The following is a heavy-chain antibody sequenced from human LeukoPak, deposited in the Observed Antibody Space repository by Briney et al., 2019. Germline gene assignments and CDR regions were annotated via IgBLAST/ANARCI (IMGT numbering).Heavy chain of an antibody. V-gene: IGHV3-23*01. Sequence: LTGVSLRLXCAASGFTFSSYAMSWGRQTPGKGLQWLAAIGGSDGSTYFADSVKGRLTISRDNSKNTLYLQINSLTDEDTAIYYCAQDIVVAGIWYFDLWGRGTLVTVSS. CDR1: GFTFSSYA. CDR3: AQDIVVAGIWYFDL. CDR2: IGGSDGST. D-gene: IGHD6-19*01. J-gene: IGHJ2*01.